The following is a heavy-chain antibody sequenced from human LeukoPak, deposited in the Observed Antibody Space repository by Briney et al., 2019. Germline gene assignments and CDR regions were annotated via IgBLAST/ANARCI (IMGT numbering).Heavy chain of an antibody. J-gene: IGHJ4*02. CDR1: GGSISSHY. Sequence: SETLSLTCTVSGGSISSHYWSWIRQPPGKGLEWIGNIFYSGSINYNPSLKSRVTISVDTSKNQFSLKLSSVTAADTAVYYCARDKQPGDYWGQGTLVTVSS. V-gene: IGHV4-59*11. D-gene: IGHD6-13*01. CDR3: ARDKQPGDY. CDR2: IFYSGSI.